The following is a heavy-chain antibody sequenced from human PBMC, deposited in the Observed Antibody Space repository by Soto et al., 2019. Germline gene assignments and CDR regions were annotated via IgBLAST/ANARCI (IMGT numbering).Heavy chain of an antibody. CDR1: GYTFTSYA. D-gene: IGHD4-17*01. Sequence: QVQLVQSGAEVKKPGASVKVSCKASGYTFTSYAMHWVRQAPGQRLEWMGWINAGNGNTKYSQQFQGRVTITRDTSASTAYMELSSLRSVDTAVYYCARDYGGNSKELRGAFDIWGQGTMVTVSS. CDR3: ARDYGGNSKELRGAFDI. V-gene: IGHV1-3*01. CDR2: INAGNGNT. J-gene: IGHJ3*02.